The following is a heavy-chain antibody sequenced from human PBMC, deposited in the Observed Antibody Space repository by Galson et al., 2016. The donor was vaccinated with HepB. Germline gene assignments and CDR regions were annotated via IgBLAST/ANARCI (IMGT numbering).Heavy chain of an antibody. CDR3: ARWESARLRDF. Sequence: ETLSLTCTVSGGSIINRGHNWGWIRQPPGKGLEWFGSVWHGGSKYDNPSLRSRVTLSVDTSKNQFSLKLNSVSAADTAVYFCARWESARLRDFWGRGTLVAVTS. J-gene: IGHJ1*01. D-gene: IGHD1-26*01. V-gene: IGHV4-39*01. CDR2: VWHGGSK. CDR1: GGSIINRGHN.